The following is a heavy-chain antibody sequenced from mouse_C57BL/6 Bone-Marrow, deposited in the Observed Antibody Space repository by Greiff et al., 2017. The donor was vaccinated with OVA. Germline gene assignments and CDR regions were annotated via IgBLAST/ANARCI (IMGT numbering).Heavy chain of an antibody. Sequence: VHVKQSGAELVRPGASVKLSCTASSFNITDYYMHWVKQRPEQGLEWIGRIDPEDGDTEYAPKFQGKATMTADTSSNTAYLQLSSLTSEDTAVYYCTAYGSRIAMDYWGQGTSVTVSS. CDR2: IDPEDGDT. D-gene: IGHD1-1*01. CDR3: TAYGSRIAMDY. V-gene: IGHV14-1*01. CDR1: SFNITDYY. J-gene: IGHJ4*01.